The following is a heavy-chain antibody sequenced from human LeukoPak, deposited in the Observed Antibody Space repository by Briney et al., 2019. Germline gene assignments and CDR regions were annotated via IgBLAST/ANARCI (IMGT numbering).Heavy chain of an antibody. CDR2: SYYSGST. CDR3: ARLGSVAMPFDY. V-gene: IGHV4-59*08. D-gene: IGHD2-2*01. J-gene: IGHJ4*02. CDR1: GGSMNNYY. Sequence: SETLSLTCTVSGGSMNNYYWNWIRQPPGKGLERIGYSYYSGSTNYNPSLKSRVNISVDTSKIQFSLNLSSVTAADTAVYYCARLGSVAMPFDYWGQGTLVTVSS.